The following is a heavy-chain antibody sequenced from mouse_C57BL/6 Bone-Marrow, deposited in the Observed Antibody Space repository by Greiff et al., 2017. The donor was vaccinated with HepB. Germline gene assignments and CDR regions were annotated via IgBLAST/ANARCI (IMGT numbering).Heavy chain of an antibody. CDR1: GFTFSSYA. V-gene: IGHV5-4*01. CDR2: ISDGGSYT. CDR3: ARGDHSNPWGFDY. D-gene: IGHD2-5*01. Sequence: EVQGVESGGGLVKPGGSLKLSCAASGFTFSSYAMSWVRQTPEKRLEWVATISDGGSYTYYPDNVKGRFTISRDNAKNNLYLQMSHLKSEDTAMYYCARGDHSNPWGFDYWGQGTTLTVSS. J-gene: IGHJ2*01.